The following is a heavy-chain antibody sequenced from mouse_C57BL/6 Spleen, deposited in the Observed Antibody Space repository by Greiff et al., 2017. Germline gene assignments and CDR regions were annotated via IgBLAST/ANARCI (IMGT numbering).Heavy chain of an antibody. CDR3: ARETVTGPFAY. Sequence: EVQRVESGGDLVKPGGSLKLSCAASGFTFSSYGMSWVRQTPDKRLEWVATISSGGSYTYYPDSVKGRFTISRDNAKNTLYLQMSSLKSEDTAMYYCARETVTGPFAYWGQGTLVTVSA. V-gene: IGHV5-6*01. CDR1: GFTFSSYG. CDR2: ISSGGSYT. J-gene: IGHJ3*01. D-gene: IGHD4-1*01.